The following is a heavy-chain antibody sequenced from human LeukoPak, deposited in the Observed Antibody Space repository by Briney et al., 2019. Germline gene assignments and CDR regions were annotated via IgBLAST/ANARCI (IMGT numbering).Heavy chain of an antibody. CDR3: ARGVIWGSPDY. D-gene: IGHD3-16*01. J-gene: IGHJ4*02. CDR2: INHSGST. V-gene: IGHV4-34*01. CDR1: GGSFSGYY. Sequence: SETLSLTCAVYGGSFSGYYWSWIRQPPGKGLEWIGEINHSGSTNYNPSLKSRVTISVDTPKNQFSLKLSSVTAADTAVYYCARGVIWGSPDYWGQGTLVTVSS.